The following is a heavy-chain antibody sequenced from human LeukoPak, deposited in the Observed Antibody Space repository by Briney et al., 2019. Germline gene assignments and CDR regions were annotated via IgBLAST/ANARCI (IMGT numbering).Heavy chain of an antibody. D-gene: IGHD1-26*01. J-gene: IGHJ4*02. CDR1: GGSISSYY. Sequence: PSETLSLTCTVSGGSISSYYWSWIRQPPGKGLEWIGSIYYSGNTYYNPSLKSRVTISVDTSKNQFSLKVNSVTAADTAVYYCARDFLGAGTVGATSGYWGQGTLVTVSS. CDR3: ARDFLGAGTVGATSGY. V-gene: IGHV4-39*02. CDR2: IYYSGNT.